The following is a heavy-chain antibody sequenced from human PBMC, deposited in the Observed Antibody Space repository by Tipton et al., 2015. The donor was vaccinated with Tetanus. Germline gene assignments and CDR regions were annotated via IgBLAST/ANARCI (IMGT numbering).Heavy chain of an antibody. Sequence: SLRLSCAASGFTFSSYWMHWVRQAPGKGLEWVSSISSSSSYIYYADSVKGRFTISRDNAKNSLYLQMNSLRAEDTAVYYCARDRYGDYAVDYWGQGTLITVSS. J-gene: IGHJ4*02. V-gene: IGHV3-21*01. D-gene: IGHD4-17*01. CDR1: GFTFSSYW. CDR2: ISSSSSYI. CDR3: ARDRYGDYAVDY.